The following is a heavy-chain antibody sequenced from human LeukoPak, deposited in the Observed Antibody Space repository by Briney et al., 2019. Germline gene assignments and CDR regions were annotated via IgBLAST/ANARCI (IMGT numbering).Heavy chain of an antibody. D-gene: IGHD4-23*01. J-gene: IGHJ4*02. Sequence: AGSLRLACAAPGFTFSTYWMPRVRQAPGKGLLWVSRIKSDGSSTMYADSVRGRFTISRDNAKNTLYLQMNSLRAEDTAVYYCARDLDYGGRPNFDHWGQGTLVTVSS. CDR2: IKSDGSST. CDR1: GFTFSTYW. V-gene: IGHV3-74*03. CDR3: ARDLDYGGRPNFDH.